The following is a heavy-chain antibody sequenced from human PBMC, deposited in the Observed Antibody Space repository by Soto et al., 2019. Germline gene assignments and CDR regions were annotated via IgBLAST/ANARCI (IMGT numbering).Heavy chain of an antibody. Sequence: PGGSLRLPCAASGFTFSSYWMHWVRQAPGKGLMWVSRINSDGSSTSYADSVKGRFTISRDNAKNKLYLHMNSLSAADPAVYYCARSLYSSGWLDFDYWGQGTLVTVSS. CDR2: INSDGSST. CDR3: ARSLYSSGWLDFDY. V-gene: IGHV3-74*01. D-gene: IGHD6-19*01. J-gene: IGHJ4*02. CDR1: GFTFSSYW.